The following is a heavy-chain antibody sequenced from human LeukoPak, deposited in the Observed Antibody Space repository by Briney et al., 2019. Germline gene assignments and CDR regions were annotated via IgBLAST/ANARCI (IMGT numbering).Heavy chain of an antibody. V-gene: IGHV3-30*02. Sequence: HPGRSLRLSCAAAGFTFSSYATTSARQAPGKGLEWVAFIRNDGKYKDYADSVKGRFTISRDNSKNTLFLQMDSLRAEDTSVYFCAKAKQWFGDFDYWGQGTLVTVSS. J-gene: IGHJ4*02. D-gene: IGHD3-10*01. CDR1: GFTFSSYA. CDR3: AKAKQWFGDFDY. CDR2: IRNDGKYK.